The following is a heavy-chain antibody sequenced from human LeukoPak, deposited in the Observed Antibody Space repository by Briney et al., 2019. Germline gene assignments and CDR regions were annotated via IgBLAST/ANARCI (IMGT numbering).Heavy chain of an antibody. Sequence: PGGSLRLSCAASGFTFSSYSMNWVRQAPGKGLEWVSSISSSSSYIYYADSVKGRFTISRDNAKNSLYLQMNSLRAEDTAVYYCVREYSSSWYDGLFLRPGSIFDYWGQGTLVTVSS. CDR3: VREYSSSWYDGLFLRPGSIFDY. CDR1: GFTFSSYS. V-gene: IGHV3-21*01. J-gene: IGHJ4*02. D-gene: IGHD6-13*01. CDR2: ISSSSSYI.